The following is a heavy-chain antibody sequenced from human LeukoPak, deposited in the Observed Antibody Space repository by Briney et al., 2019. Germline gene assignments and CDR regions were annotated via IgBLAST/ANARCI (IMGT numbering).Heavy chain of an antibody. Sequence: GESLKISCKGSGYSFTSYWIGWVRQMPGKGLDWMGIIYPGDSDTRYSPSFQGQVTISADKSISTAYLQWSSLKASDTAMYYCARQRPRNSSSWYHDAFDIWGQGTMVTVSS. V-gene: IGHV5-51*01. CDR3: ARQRPRNSSSWYHDAFDI. D-gene: IGHD6-13*01. CDR1: GYSFTSYW. J-gene: IGHJ3*02. CDR2: IYPGDSDT.